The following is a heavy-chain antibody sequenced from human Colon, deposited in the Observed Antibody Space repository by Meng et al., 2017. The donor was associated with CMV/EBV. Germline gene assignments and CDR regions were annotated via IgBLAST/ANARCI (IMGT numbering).Heavy chain of an antibody. CDR2: MLHTGTT. J-gene: IGHJ4*02. V-gene: IGHV4-4*02. CDR3: ARNGYYSLES. D-gene: IGHD3-22*01. CDR1: GASFSSGHW. Sequence: SCAFAGASFSSGHWWSWVRQSPGQGLEWIGEMLHTGTTTYNPSLRGRVTFSLDDSKNEFSLKLGSVTAADTAVYYCARNGYYSLESWSQGTLVTVSS.